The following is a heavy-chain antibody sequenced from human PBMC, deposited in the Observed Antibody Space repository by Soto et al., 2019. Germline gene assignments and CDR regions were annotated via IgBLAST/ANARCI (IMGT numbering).Heavy chain of an antibody. D-gene: IGHD4-17*01. J-gene: IGHJ4*02. Sequence: QVQLVESGGGVVQPGTSLRLSCVGSGFTFRSYVIHWVRQAPGKGLEWVALTSYDGTNNYYGDSVKGRFTISRDNSKNTVDLQMDSLRLEDTSLYYCAGWGTTVGLDVWGPGTLVSVSS. CDR1: GFTFRSYV. CDR3: AGWGTTVGLDV. V-gene: IGHV3-30*19. CDR2: TSYDGTNN.